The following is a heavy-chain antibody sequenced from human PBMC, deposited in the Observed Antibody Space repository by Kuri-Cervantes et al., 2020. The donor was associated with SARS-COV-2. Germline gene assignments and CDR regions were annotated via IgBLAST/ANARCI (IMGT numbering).Heavy chain of an antibody. CDR3: ARDNWNYGDAFDI. Sequence: GESLKISCAASGFTFDDYGMSWARQAPGKGLVWVSRINSDGSSTSYADSVKGRFTISRDNAKNTLYLQMNSLRAEDTAVYYCARDNWNYGDAFDIWGQGTMVTVSS. CDR2: INSDGSST. D-gene: IGHD1-7*01. V-gene: IGHV3-74*01. J-gene: IGHJ3*02. CDR1: GFTFDDYG.